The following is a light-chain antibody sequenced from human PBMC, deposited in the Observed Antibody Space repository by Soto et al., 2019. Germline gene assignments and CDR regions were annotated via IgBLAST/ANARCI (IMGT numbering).Light chain of an antibody. V-gene: IGLV1-40*01. CDR1: SSNIAAGLD. J-gene: IGLJ3*02. CDR2: GTS. CDR3: QSYDNSLSGSWV. Sequence: QSVLTQQPSVSGAPGQRVTISCTSSSSNIAAGLDLHWYHQIAGTAPKLLIYGTSNRPSWVPDRFSGSQSGTSASLAIHGLQAADYAHYYCQSYDNSLSGSWVFGGGTKLTVL.